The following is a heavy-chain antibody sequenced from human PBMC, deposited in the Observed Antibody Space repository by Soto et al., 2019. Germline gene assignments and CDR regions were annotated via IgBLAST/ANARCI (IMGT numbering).Heavy chain of an antibody. CDR1: GGSFSGYY. D-gene: IGHD6-13*01. J-gene: IGHJ6*02. Sequence: QVQLQQWGAGLLKPSETLSLTGAVYGGSFSGYYWSRIRQPPGKGLEWIGEINHSGSTNYNPSLNSLVTISVDTSKNQFSLNLSSVAAADTAVYYCARVRRAADPYGMAVWGQGTTGTVSS. CDR3: ARVRRAADPYGMAV. CDR2: INHSGST. V-gene: IGHV4-34*01.